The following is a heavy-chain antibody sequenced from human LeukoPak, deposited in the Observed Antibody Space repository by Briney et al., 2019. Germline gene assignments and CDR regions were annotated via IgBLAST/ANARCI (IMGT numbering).Heavy chain of an antibody. Sequence: GGSLRLSCAASGFTFSSYSMTWVRQAPGKGLEWVSSISSSSSYIYYADSVKGRFTISRDNAKNSLYLQMNSLRAEDTAVYYCARDSYYYDSSGSGYWGQGTLVTVSS. CDR2: ISSSSSYI. D-gene: IGHD3-22*01. V-gene: IGHV3-21*01. J-gene: IGHJ4*02. CDR3: ARDSYYYDSSGSGY. CDR1: GFTFSSYS.